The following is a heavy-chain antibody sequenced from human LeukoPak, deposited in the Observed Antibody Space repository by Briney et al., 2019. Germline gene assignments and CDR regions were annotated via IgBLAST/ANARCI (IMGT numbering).Heavy chain of an antibody. Sequence: PGGSLRLSCAASGFTFSSYGMHWVRQAPGKGLEWVALISFDGSNQYYADSVKGRFTISRDNSKNTLYLQMNSLRAEDTAVYYCARDIGYCSGGSCFNWFDPWGQGTLVTVSS. CDR1: GFTFSSYG. CDR3: ARDIGYCSGGSCFNWFDP. J-gene: IGHJ5*02. CDR2: ISFDGSNQ. D-gene: IGHD2-15*01. V-gene: IGHV3-30*03.